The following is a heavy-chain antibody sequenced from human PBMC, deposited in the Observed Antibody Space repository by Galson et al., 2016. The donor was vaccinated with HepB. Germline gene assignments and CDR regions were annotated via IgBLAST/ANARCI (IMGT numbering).Heavy chain of an antibody. CDR2: MNPKSGNT. CDR1: GYTFTSSD. Sequence: SVKVSCKASGYTFTSSDINWVRQATGQGLEWMGWMNPKSGNTGYAQKFQGRVTMTRDTSISTAYMELSSLRSADTAVYYCARETPRKQLWLRFGYFDSWGQGTLVTVSS. V-gene: IGHV1-8*01. CDR3: ARETPRKQLWLRFGYFDS. D-gene: IGHD5-18*01. J-gene: IGHJ4*02.